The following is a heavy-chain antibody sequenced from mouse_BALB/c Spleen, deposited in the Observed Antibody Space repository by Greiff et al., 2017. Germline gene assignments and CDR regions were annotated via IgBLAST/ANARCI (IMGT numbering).Heavy chain of an antibody. CDR1: GFTFSSYG. D-gene: IGHD2-14*01. V-gene: IGHV5-6*03. Sequence: DVKLVESGGGLVQPGGSRKLSCAASGFTFSSYGMSWVRQTPDKRLEWVATISSGGSYTYYPDSVKGRFTISRDNAKNTLYLQMSSLKSEDTAMYYCAREGRGYDGYWYFDVWGAGTTVTVSS. CDR3: AREGRGYDGYWYFDV. J-gene: IGHJ1*01. CDR2: ISSGGSYT.